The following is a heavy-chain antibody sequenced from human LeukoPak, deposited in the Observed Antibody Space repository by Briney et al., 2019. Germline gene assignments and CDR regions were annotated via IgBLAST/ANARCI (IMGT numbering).Heavy chain of an antibody. D-gene: IGHD3-9*01. CDR1: GFTFSDYD. Sequence: GGSLRLSCAASGFTFSDYDMNWVRQAPGKGLEWISNIRTTAEGAKYAYYADSVKGRVTISRDDGKNTLYLHMNSLRDDDTAVYYCATDQRYAFDYWGQGILVTVSS. V-gene: IGHV3-48*02. J-gene: IGHJ4*02. CDR3: ATDQRYAFDY. CDR2: IRTTAEGAKYA.